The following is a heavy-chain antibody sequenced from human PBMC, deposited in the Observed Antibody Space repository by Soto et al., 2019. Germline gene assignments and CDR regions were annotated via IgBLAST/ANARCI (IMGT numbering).Heavy chain of an antibody. D-gene: IGHD3-10*01. CDR1: GFTFSSYG. Sequence: ESGGGVVQPGRSLRLSCAASGFTFSSYGMHWVRQAPGKGLEWVAVISYDGSNKYYADSVKGRFTISRDNSKNTLYLQMNSLRAEDTAVYYCAKDYYGSGTDAFDIWGQGTMVTVSS. CDR3: AKDYYGSGTDAFDI. V-gene: IGHV3-30*18. J-gene: IGHJ3*02. CDR2: ISYDGSNK.